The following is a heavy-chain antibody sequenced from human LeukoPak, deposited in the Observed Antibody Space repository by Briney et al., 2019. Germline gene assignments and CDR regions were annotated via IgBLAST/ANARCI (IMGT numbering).Heavy chain of an antibody. CDR2: ISSSSSYI. D-gene: IGHD2-2*02. CDR1: GFTFSSYS. Sequence: GGSLRLSCAASGFTFSSYSMNWVRQAPGKGLEWVSSISSSSSYIYYADSVKGRFTISRDNAKNSLYLQMNSLRAEDTAVYYCARVDWSVVPAAITPLYFDYWGQGNLVTVSS. CDR3: ARVDWSVVPAAITPLYFDY. V-gene: IGHV3-21*01. J-gene: IGHJ4*02.